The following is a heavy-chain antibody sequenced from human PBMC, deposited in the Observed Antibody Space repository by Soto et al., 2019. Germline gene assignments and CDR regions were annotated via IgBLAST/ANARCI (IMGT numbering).Heavy chain of an antibody. Sequence: GGSLRLSCAASGFTFSSYGIHWVRQAPGKGLEWVAVIWYDGSNKYYADSVKGRFTISRDNSKNTLYLQMNSLRAEDTAVYYCARDGVWSGYYTIYYYYYGMDVWGQGTTVTVSS. CDR3: ARDGVWSGYYTIYYYYYGMDV. J-gene: IGHJ6*02. V-gene: IGHV3-33*01. CDR2: IWYDGSNK. D-gene: IGHD3-3*01. CDR1: GFTFSSYG.